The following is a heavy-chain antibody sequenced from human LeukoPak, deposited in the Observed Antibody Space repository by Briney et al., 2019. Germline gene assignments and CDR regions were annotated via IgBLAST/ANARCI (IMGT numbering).Heavy chain of an antibody. V-gene: IGHV4-61*01. J-gene: IGHJ6*04. CDR3: ARVLITMVRGVISYYYYGMDV. CDR1: GGSVSSGSYY. CDR2: IYYSGST. Sequence: SETLSLTCTVSGGSVSSGSYYWSWIRQPPGKGLGWIGYIYYSGSTNYNPPLKSRVTISVDTSKNQFSLKLSSVTAADTAVYYCARVLITMVRGVISYYYYGMDVWGKGTTVTVSS. D-gene: IGHD3-10*01.